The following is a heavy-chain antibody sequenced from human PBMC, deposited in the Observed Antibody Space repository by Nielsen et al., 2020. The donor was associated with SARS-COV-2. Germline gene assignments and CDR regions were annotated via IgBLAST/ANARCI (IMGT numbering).Heavy chain of an antibody. J-gene: IGHJ4*02. V-gene: IGHV5-10-1*01. Sequence: VRQMPGKGLEWMGRIAPGDSYISYSPSFQGHVTISADKSTTTANLQWSGLKASDTAMYYCARHSYQYYYDSSGYYHFDSWGQGTQVTVSS. CDR2: IAPGDSYI. CDR3: ARHSYQYYYDSSGYYHFDS. D-gene: IGHD3-22*01.